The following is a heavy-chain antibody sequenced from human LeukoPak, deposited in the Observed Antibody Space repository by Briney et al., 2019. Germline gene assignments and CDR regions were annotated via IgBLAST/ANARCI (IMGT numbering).Heavy chain of an antibody. CDR1: GGFISNYY. D-gene: IGHD3-3*01. V-gene: IGHV4-4*07. CDR2: MSTSGKT. CDR3: ARDSRYYDYWSGYLDY. J-gene: IGHJ4*02. Sequence: PSETLSLTCSVSGGFISNYYWSWIRRPAGKGLEWIGRMSTSGKTNYNPSLKCRVTMSVDTSNNQFFLNLSSVTAADTAVYYCARDSRYYDYWSGYLDYWGQGTLVTVSS.